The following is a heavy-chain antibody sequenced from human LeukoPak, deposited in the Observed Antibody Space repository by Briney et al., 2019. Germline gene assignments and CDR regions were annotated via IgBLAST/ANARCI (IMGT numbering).Heavy chain of an antibody. CDR1: GGSISNYY. V-gene: IGHV4-59*08. CDR3: ARGTSSGWYALDY. D-gene: IGHD6-19*01. Sequence: SETLSLTCTVSGGSISNYYWSWVRQPPGMGLEWIGYVYYSGSTNYNPSLKSRVTISVDTSKNQFSLKLSSVTAADTAVYYCARGTSSGWYALDYWGQGTLVTVSS. CDR2: VYYSGST. J-gene: IGHJ4*02.